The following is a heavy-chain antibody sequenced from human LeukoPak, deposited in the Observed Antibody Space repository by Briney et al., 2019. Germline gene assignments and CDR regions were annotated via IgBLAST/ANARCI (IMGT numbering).Heavy chain of an antibody. CDR1: GGSVSSGSYY. Sequence: SETLSLTCTVSGGSVSSGSYYWSWIRQPPGKRLEWIGYIYYSGSTNYNPSLKSRVTISVDTSKNQFSLKLSSVTAADTAVYYCARDTVRAFDIWGQGTMVTVSS. D-gene: IGHD4-11*01. J-gene: IGHJ3*02. CDR2: IYYSGST. V-gene: IGHV4-61*01. CDR3: ARDTVRAFDI.